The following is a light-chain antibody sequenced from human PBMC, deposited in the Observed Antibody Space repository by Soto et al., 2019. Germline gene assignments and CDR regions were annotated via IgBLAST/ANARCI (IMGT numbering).Light chain of an antibody. V-gene: IGLV1-40*01. CDR1: SSNIGAGYD. CDR3: QSYDSSLSGSWV. Sequence: QSVLTQPPSVSGAPGQRVTISCTGSSSNIGAGYDVHWYQQLPGTAPKLLIYGNNNRPSGVPDRFSGSKSGTSASLAISGLQAEDEADYYCQSYDSSLSGSWVFGGGTK. J-gene: IGLJ3*02. CDR2: GNN.